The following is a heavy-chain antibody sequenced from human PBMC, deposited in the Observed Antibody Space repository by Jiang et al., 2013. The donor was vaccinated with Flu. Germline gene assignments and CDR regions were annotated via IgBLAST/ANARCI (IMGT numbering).Heavy chain of an antibody. D-gene: IGHD6-19*01. V-gene: IGHV4-59*01. J-gene: IGHJ4*02. CDR2: ISYSGTT. CDR3: VSTGYSSGWPXRYYFDY. CDR1: GASISSYY. Sequence: GSGLVKPSETLSLTCTVSGASISSYYWSWIRQPPGTALQWIGFISYSGTTSYNPSLKSRVTISVDTSKNQFSLKLNSVTAADTGVYYCVSTGYSSGWPXRYYFDYVGAREPWSPSPQ.